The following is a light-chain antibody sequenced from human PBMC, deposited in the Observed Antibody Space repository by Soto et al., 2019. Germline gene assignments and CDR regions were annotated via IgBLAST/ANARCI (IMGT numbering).Light chain of an antibody. CDR2: EVT. CDR3: NSYVGSNNYV. V-gene: IGLV2-8*01. Sequence: LTQPPSASGSPGQSVTISCIGTASDIGRYNYVSWYQHHPGKAPKLIIYEVTKRPSGVPDRFSGSKSGNTASLTVSGLQADDEADYYCNSYVGSNNYVFGTGTKVTVL. CDR1: ASDIGRYNY. J-gene: IGLJ1*01.